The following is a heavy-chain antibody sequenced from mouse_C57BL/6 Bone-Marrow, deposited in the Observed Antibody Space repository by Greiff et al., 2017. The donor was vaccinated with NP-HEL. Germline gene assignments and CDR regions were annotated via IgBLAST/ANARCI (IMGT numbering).Heavy chain of an antibody. D-gene: IGHD1-1*01. Sequence: QVQLQQPGAELVKPGASVKLSCKASGYTFTSYWMHWVKQRPGQGLEWIGMIHPNSGSTNYNEKFKSKATLTVDKSSSTAYMQLSSLTSEDSAVYYGARSKGTVVDWYFDVWGTGTTVTVSS. J-gene: IGHJ1*03. CDR1: GYTFTSYW. CDR2: IHPNSGST. CDR3: ARSKGTVVDWYFDV. V-gene: IGHV1-64*01.